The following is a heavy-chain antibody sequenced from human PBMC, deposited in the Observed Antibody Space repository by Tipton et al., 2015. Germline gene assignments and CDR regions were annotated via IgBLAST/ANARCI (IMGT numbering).Heavy chain of an antibody. D-gene: IGHD3-10*01. CDR3: AKVREAWFDP. CDR1: GFTFSSYD. V-gene: IGHV3-30*18. J-gene: IGHJ5*02. CDR2: ISYDGTNK. Sequence: SLRLSCAASGFTFSSYDMHWVRQAPGKGLEWVAVISYDGTNKYYADSVRGRFTISRDNSKNTLYLQMSSLKPEDTAVYYCAKVREAWFDPWGQGTLVTVSS.